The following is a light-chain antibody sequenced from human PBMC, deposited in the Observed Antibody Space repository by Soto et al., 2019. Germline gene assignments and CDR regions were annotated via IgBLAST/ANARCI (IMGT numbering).Light chain of an antibody. V-gene: IGLV1-40*01. J-gene: IGLJ2*01. Sequence: QSVLTQPPSVSGAQGQRVTISGTESSSNIGAGYDVQWYQQLPGTAPKLLIYGNNNRPSGVPGRFSGSKSGTSASLAITGLQAEDEADYYCQSYDSSLRAVVFGGGTKLSVL. CDR3: QSYDSSLRAVV. CDR1: SSNIGAGYD. CDR2: GNN.